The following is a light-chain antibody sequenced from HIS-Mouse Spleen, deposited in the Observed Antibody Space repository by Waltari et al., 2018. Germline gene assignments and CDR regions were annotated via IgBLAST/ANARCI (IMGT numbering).Light chain of an antibody. CDR1: SSHVGGYNY. CDR2: EVS. V-gene: IGLV2-14*01. Sequence: QSALTQPASVSGSPGQSNTISCTGTSSHVGGYNYVPWYQQHPGKAPKLMIYEVSNRPSGVSNRFSGSKSGNTASLTISGLQAEDEADYYCSSYTSSSTVFGGGTKLTVL. CDR3: SSYTSSSTV. J-gene: IGLJ3*02.